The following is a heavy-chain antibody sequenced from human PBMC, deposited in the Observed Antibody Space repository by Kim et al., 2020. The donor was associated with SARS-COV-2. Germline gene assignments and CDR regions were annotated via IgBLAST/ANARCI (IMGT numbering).Heavy chain of an antibody. V-gene: IGHV3-23*01. Sequence: ADSGKGRIDLSRDNYKNTLYLQMDVLKCEDTAVYYCAKGASSSCSFFDYWGQGTLVTVSS. D-gene: IGHD6-13*01. CDR3: AKGASSSCSFFDY. J-gene: IGHJ4*02.